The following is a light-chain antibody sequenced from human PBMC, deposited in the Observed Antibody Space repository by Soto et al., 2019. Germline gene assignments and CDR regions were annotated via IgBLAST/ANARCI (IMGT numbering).Light chain of an antibody. Sequence: DIQMTQSPSTLSASVGDGVTITCRASQSISSWLAWYQQKPGKAPKLLIYDASSLESGVPSRFSGSGSGTAFTLTISSLQPDDFATYYCQQYNSYSGTFGQGTKVEIK. CDR1: QSISSW. CDR2: DAS. V-gene: IGKV1-5*01. CDR3: QQYNSYSGT. J-gene: IGKJ1*01.